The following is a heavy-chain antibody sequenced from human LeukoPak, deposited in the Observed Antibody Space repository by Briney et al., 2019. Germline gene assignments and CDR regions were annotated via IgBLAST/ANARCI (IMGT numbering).Heavy chain of an antibody. Sequence: PSETLSLTCTVSGGSISSGGYYWSWNRQHPGKGLEWIGYIYYSGSTYYNPSLKSRVTISVDTSKNQFSLKLSSVTAADTAVYYCARVDCSSTSCPRWFDPWGQGTLVTVSS. V-gene: IGHV4-31*03. CDR2: IYYSGST. D-gene: IGHD2-2*01. J-gene: IGHJ5*02. CDR3: ARVDCSSTSCPRWFDP. CDR1: GGSISSGGYY.